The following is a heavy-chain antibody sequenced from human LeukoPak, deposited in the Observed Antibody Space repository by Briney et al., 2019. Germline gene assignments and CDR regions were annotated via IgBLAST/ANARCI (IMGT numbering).Heavy chain of an antibody. CDR1: GFTFSSYW. CDR3: ARDYGDYVNWFDP. D-gene: IGHD4-17*01. V-gene: IGHV3-74*01. J-gene: IGHJ5*02. CDR2: INSDGSST. Sequence: GGSLRLSCAASGFTFSSYWMHWVRQAPGKGLVWVSRINSDGSSTSYADSVKGRFIISRDNAKNTLYLQMNSLRAEDTAVYYCARDYGDYVNWFDPWGQGTLVTVSS.